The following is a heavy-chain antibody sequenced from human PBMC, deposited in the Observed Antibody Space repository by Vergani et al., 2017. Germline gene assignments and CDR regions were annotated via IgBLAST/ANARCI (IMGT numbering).Heavy chain of an antibody. CDR1: GFTFSSYA. CDR2: ISGSGGST. V-gene: IGHV3-23*04. Sequence: EVQLVESGGGVVQPGGSLRLSCAASGFTFSSYAMSWVRQAPGKGLEWVSAISGSGGSTYYADSVKGRFTISRDNSKNTLYLQMNSLRAEDTAVYYCAKDLDIVVVPAAPFDYWGQGTLVTVSS. D-gene: IGHD2-2*03. J-gene: IGHJ4*02. CDR3: AKDLDIVVVPAAPFDY.